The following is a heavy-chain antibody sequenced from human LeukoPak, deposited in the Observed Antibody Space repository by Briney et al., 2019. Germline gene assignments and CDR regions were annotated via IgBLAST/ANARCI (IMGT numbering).Heavy chain of an antibody. Sequence: PGGSLRLSCAASGFTFSSYEMNWVRQAPGKGLEWVSYISSSGSTIYYADSVKGRFTISRDNAKNSLYLQMNSLRAEDTAVYYCAKVGGRGYSYGENWFDPWGQGTLVTVSS. CDR2: ISSSGSTI. D-gene: IGHD5-18*01. CDR1: GFTFSSYE. J-gene: IGHJ5*02. V-gene: IGHV3-48*03. CDR3: AKVGGRGYSYGENWFDP.